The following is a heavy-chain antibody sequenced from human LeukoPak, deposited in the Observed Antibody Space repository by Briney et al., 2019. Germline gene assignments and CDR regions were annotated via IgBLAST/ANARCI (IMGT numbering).Heavy chain of an antibody. Sequence: GGSLRLSCAASGFTFTIYSMNWGRQAPGKGLEWVSSIISSSSYRYYADSVKGRFTISRDNAKNSLYLQMNSLRAEDTAVYYCARLRDGYSCDSWGQGTLVTVSS. CDR2: IISSSSYR. V-gene: IGHV3-21*01. CDR1: GFTFTIYS. CDR3: ARLRDGYSCDS. D-gene: IGHD5-24*01. J-gene: IGHJ4*02.